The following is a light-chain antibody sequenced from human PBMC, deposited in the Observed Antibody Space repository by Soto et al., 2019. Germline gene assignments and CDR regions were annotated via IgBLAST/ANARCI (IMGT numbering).Light chain of an antibody. Sequence: DIQVTQSPSSLSASVGDRVTITCRASRDIKTYLHWYQQKPGKAPKLLIYVASTLEAGVPSRFSGSGSGTHLSLIISSLQPEDVATYYCQQFDTLPFTFGPWTKVDIK. CDR3: QQFDTLPFT. J-gene: IGKJ3*01. CDR2: VAS. V-gene: IGKV1-33*01. CDR1: RDIKTY.